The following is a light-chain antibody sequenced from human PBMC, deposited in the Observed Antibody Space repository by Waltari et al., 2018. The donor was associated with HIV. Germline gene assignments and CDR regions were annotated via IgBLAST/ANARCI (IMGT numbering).Light chain of an antibody. J-gene: IGLJ3*02. CDR3: CSYGGSSNWV. CDR2: EGI. Sequence: QSALTQPASVSGSPGQSITISCTGTSSDVGNYNLVSWYQQHPGKAPKLMIYEGIKRPSGVSNRISGSKSGNTASLTISGLQAEDEADYCCCSYGGSSNWVFGGGTKLTVL. V-gene: IGLV2-23*01. CDR1: SSDVGNYNL.